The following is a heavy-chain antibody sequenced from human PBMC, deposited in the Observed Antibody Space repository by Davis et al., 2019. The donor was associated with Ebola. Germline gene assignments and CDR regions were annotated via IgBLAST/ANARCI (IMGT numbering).Heavy chain of an antibody. CDR2: IYYSGST. CDR3: ARREYSSSWYGY. CDR1: GGSISSYY. J-gene: IGHJ4*02. V-gene: IGHV4-59*08. Sequence: SETLSLTCTVSGGSISSYYWSWIRQPPGKGLEWIGYIYYSGSTNYNPSLKSRVTISVDTSKNQFSLKLSSVTAADTAVYYRARREYSSSWYGYWGQGTLVTVSS. D-gene: IGHD6-13*01.